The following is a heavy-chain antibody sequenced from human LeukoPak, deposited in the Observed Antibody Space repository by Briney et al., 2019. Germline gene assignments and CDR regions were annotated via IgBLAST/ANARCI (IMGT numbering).Heavy chain of an antibody. CDR3: ARDDWLLFYYGMDV. V-gene: IGHV3-7*01. Sequence: GGSLRLSCAASGFTVSSNYMSWVRQAPGKGLEWVANIKQDGSEKYYVDSVKGRFTISRDNAKNSLYLQMNSLRAEDTAVYYCARDDWLLFYYGMDVWGQGTTVTVSS. CDR2: IKQDGSEK. CDR1: GFTVSSNY. J-gene: IGHJ6*02. D-gene: IGHD3-9*01.